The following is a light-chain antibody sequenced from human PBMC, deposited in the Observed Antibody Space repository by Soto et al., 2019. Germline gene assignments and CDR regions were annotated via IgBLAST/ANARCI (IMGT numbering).Light chain of an antibody. CDR2: GAS. CDR1: QSVSSN. Sequence: EIVMTQSPGTLSVSPGERATLSCRASQSVSSNLAWYQHKPGQAPRLLIFGASTRATGIPARFSGSGSGTEFILTISSLQSEAFAVYYCQQYNNYVTFGQGTRLEIK. J-gene: IGKJ5*01. V-gene: IGKV3-15*01. CDR3: QQYNNYVT.